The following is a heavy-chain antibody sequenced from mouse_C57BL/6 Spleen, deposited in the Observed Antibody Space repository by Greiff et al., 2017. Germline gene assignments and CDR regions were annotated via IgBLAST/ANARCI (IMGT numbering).Heavy chain of an antibody. D-gene: IGHD4-1*01. Sequence: QVQLQQSGAELAKPGASVKLSCKASGYTFTSYWMHWVKQRPGQGLEWIGYLNPSSGYTTYNQTFKDKATLTADKSSSTAYMQLSSRTYEDSAVYYGARENWDGPNYFDYWGQGTTLTVSS. J-gene: IGHJ2*01. V-gene: IGHV1-7*01. CDR1: GYTFTSYW. CDR2: LNPSSGYT. CDR3: ARENWDGPNYFDY.